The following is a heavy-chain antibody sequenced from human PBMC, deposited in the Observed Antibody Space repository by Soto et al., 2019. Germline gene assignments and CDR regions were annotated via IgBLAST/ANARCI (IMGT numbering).Heavy chain of an antibody. V-gene: IGHV4-4*07. D-gene: IGHD1-1*01. J-gene: IGHJ5*02. Sequence: LSLTCTVSGASISGFYWSWIRKSAGKGLEWIGRIYATGTTDYNPSLKSRVMMSVDTSKKQFSLRLRSVTAADTAVYYCVRDGTKTLRDWFDPWGQGISVTVSS. CDR1: GASISGFY. CDR2: IYATGTT. CDR3: VRDGTKTLRDWFDP.